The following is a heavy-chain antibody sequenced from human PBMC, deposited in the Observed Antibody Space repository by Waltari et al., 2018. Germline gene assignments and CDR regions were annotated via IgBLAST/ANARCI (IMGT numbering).Heavy chain of an antibody. Sequence: LVQSGAEVKKPGASVKVSCKASGYTFTGYAILWVRQAPGQGLEWMGRINPKHGDTHYAQKFQGRVAMTTDTSTNTAFMELHSLRSDDTAVYYCLRDSSGSHFDYWGQGTLVTVSS. CDR1: GYTFTGYA. D-gene: IGHD3-22*01. CDR2: INPKHGDT. CDR3: LRDSSGSHFDY. V-gene: IGHV1-2*06. J-gene: IGHJ4*02.